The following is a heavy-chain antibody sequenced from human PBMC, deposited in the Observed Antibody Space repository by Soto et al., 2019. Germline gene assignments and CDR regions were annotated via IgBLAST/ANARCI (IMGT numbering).Heavy chain of an antibody. V-gene: IGHV3-48*01. Sequence: WGSLRLSCAASGCTFSSYSMNWVRQAPGKGLEWVSYISSSSSTIYYADSVKGRFTISRDNAKNSLYLQMNSLRAEDTAVYYCARDGGYRGPSYFDYWGQGTLVTVSS. CDR1: GCTFSSYS. J-gene: IGHJ4*02. D-gene: IGHD6-13*01. CDR3: ARDGGYRGPSYFDY. CDR2: ISSSSSTI.